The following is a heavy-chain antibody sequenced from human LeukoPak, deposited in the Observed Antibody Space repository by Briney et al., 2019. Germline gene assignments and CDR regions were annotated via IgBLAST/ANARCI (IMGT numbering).Heavy chain of an antibody. J-gene: IGHJ4*01. D-gene: IGHD6-19*01. CDR2: LSGSGITT. CDR3: AKGIYSSGWSYFDY. CDR1: GFTFSNSA. V-gene: IGHV3-23*01. Sequence: GGSLRLSCAASGFTFSNSAMSWVREAPGKGLEWGSTLSGSGITTYYADSVKGRFTISRDNSKNTLYLQMNSLRAEDTAVYYCAKGIYSSGWSYFDYWGHGTLVTVSS.